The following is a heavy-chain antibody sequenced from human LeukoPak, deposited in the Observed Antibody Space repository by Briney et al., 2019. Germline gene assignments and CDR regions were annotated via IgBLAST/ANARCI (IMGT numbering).Heavy chain of an antibody. CDR3: ARVLGSAWIQLWLPYYYGMDV. V-gene: IGHV1-8*01. D-gene: IGHD5-18*01. J-gene: IGHJ6*02. CDR2: MNPNSGNT. Sequence: ASVKVSCKASGYTFTSYDINWVRQATGQGLEWMGWMNPNSGNTGYAQKFQGRVTMTRNTSMSTAYMELSSLRSEDTAVYYCARVLGSAWIQLWLPYYYGMDVWGQGTTVTVSS. CDR1: GYTFTSYD.